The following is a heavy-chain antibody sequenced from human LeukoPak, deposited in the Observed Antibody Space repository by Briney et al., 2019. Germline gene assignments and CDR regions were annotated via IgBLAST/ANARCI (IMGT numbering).Heavy chain of an antibody. J-gene: IGHJ4*02. Sequence: GGSLRLSCAASGLTFSSYAMSWVRQAPGKGLEWVSAISDSGGSTYYADSVKGRFTISRDNSKNTLYLQMNSLRAEDTAVYYCAKDIAAAGTGLGDYWGQGTLVTVSS. CDR1: GLTFSSYA. V-gene: IGHV3-23*01. D-gene: IGHD6-13*01. CDR2: ISDSGGST. CDR3: AKDIAAAGTGLGDY.